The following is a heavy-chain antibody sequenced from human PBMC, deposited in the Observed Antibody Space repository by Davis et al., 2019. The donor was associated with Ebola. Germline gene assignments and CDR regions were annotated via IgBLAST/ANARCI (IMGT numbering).Heavy chain of an antibody. CDR1: GFTFSRYW. CDR3: ARDSTTVVSQKQFDY. Sequence: GESLKISCAASGFTFSRYWMSWVRQAPGKGLEWVAYINQDGSEKHYVDSVKGRFTISRDNAKNSVYLQMNSLRDEDTAVYYCARDSTTVVSQKQFDYWGQGTLVTVSS. J-gene: IGHJ4*02. CDR2: INQDGSEK. D-gene: IGHD4-23*01. V-gene: IGHV3-7*01.